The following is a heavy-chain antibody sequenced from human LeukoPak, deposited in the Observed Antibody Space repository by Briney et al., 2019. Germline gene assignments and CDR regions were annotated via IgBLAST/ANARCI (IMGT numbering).Heavy chain of an antibody. CDR2: VSASGGST. Sequence: AGGSLRLSCAASGFTFSSYAMTWVRQAPGKGLEWVSGVSASGGSTYYADSVKGRFTISRDNSKNTLFLQMNSLRAEDTAVYYCAKCLLSSAFGESDYWGQGTLVTVSS. J-gene: IGHJ4*02. V-gene: IGHV3-23*01. D-gene: IGHD3-10*01. CDR3: AKCLLSSAFGESDY. CDR1: GFTFSSYA.